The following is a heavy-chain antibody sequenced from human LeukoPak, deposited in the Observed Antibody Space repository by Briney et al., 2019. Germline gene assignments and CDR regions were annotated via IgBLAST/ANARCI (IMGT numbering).Heavy chain of an antibody. D-gene: IGHD5-12*01. V-gene: IGHV1-69*04. Sequence: SVKVSCKASGGTFSSYAISWVQQAPGQGLEWMGRIIPILGIANYAQKFQGRVTITADKSTSTAYMELSSLRSEDTAVYYCARATIVATSWWFDPWGQGTLVTVSS. CDR1: GGTFSSYA. CDR3: ARATIVATSWWFDP. CDR2: IIPILGIA. J-gene: IGHJ5*02.